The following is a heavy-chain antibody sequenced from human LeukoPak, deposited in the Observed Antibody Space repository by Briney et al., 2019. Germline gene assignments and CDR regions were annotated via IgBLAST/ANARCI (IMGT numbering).Heavy chain of an antibody. J-gene: IGHJ4*02. CDR3: ARTRGYSLGYSDY. V-gene: IGHV1-69*05. CDR2: IIPIFGTA. CDR1: GGTFSSYA. D-gene: IGHD5-18*01. Sequence: SVKVSYKASGGTFSSYAISWVRQAPGQGLEWMGGIIPIFGTANYAQKFQGRVTITTDESTSTAYMELSSLSSEDTAVYYCARTRGYSLGYSDYWGQGTLVTVSS.